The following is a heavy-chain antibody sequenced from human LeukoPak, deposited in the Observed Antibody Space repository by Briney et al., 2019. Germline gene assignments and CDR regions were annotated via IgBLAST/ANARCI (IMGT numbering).Heavy chain of an antibody. CDR1: GGSISSYY. V-gene: IGHV4-59*12. Sequence: PSETLSLTCTVSGGSISSYYWSWIRQPPGKGLEWIGYIYYSGSTNYNPSLKSRVTISVDTSKNQFSLNLSSVTAADTAVYYCARAAGSRRGDDDAFDIWGQGTMVTVSS. D-gene: IGHD1-1*01. J-gene: IGHJ3*02. CDR2: IYYSGST. CDR3: ARAAGSRRGDDDAFDI.